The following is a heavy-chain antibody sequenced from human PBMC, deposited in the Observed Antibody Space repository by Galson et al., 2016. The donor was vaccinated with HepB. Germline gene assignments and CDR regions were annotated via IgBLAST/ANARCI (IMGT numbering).Heavy chain of an antibody. Sequence: SLRLSCAASGFTFSSYAMSWVRQAPGRGLEWVSYISTSGTNTYYADSVKGRFTISRDNAKNSLYVQMNSLRAEDTAVYYCAKRYCSGGSCYHVDHWGQGTLVTVSS. J-gene: IGHJ5*02. V-gene: IGHV3-11*01. D-gene: IGHD2-15*01. CDR3: AKRYCSGGSCYHVDH. CDR1: GFTFSSYA. CDR2: ISTSGTNT.